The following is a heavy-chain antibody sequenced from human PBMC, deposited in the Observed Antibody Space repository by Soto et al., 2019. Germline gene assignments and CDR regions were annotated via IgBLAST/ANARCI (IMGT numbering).Heavy chain of an antibody. CDR3: AREDLSTYNY. CDR1: GFTFRSNW. J-gene: IGHJ4*02. CDR2: IAHDGSET. D-gene: IGHD4-4*01. Sequence: EVQLVESGGDLVQPGGSLRLSCTVSGFTFRSNWMRRVRQAPVKELEWVANIAHDGSETYYVDSVKGRFTISRDNAKNSPYLQLNSLRAEDTAVYYCAREDLSTYNYWGQGTLVTVSS. V-gene: IGHV3-7*04.